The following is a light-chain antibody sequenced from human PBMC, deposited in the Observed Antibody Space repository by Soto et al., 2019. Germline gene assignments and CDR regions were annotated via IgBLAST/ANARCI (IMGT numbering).Light chain of an antibody. CDR1: QSVSINY. J-gene: IGKJ1*01. V-gene: IGKV3-20*01. Sequence: EVVLTQSLGTLSLYPGERATLSCRASQSVSINYVAWYQQKPGQAPRLLIFAASSRATGIPDRFSGSGSGTDFTLTISRLEPEDFAVYYCQQYGSSPWTFGQRSK. CDR2: AAS. CDR3: QQYGSSPWT.